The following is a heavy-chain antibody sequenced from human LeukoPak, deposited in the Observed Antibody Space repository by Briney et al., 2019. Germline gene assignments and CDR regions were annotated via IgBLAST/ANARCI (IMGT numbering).Heavy chain of an antibody. D-gene: IGHD3-16*01. Sequence: GGSLRLSCAASGFTFSNAWMSWVRQAPGKGLEWVGRIKSKTDGGATDYAAPVKGRFTISRDDSKNTLYLQMNSLKTEDTAVYYCTTSFYVWGSHFDYWGQGTLVTVSS. V-gene: IGHV3-15*01. CDR1: GFTFSNAW. CDR2: IKSKTDGGAT. CDR3: TTSFYVWGSHFDY. J-gene: IGHJ4*02.